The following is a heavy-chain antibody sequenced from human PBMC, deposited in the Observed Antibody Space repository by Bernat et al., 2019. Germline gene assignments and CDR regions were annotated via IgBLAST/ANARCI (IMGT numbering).Heavy chain of an antibody. CDR1: GFTFSSYA. CDR3: AREAYYDSSGFDY. J-gene: IGHJ4*02. CDR2: ISYDGSNK. D-gene: IGHD3-22*01. Sequence: QVQLVESGGGVVQPGRSLRLSCAASGFTFSSYAMHWVRQAPGKGLERVAVISYDGSNKYYADAVKGRFTISRDNSKNTLYLQMSSLRAEDTAVYYCAREAYYDSSGFDYWGQGTRVTVSS. V-gene: IGHV3-30-3*01.